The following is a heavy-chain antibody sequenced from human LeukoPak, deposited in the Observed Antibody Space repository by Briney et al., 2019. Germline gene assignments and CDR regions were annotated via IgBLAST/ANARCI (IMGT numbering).Heavy chain of an antibody. CDR2: TYSTGHT. CDR1: GFTVSSSY. V-gene: IGHV3-53*01. J-gene: IGHJ4*02. Sequence: GGSLRLSCAASGFTVSSSYMSWVRQAPGEGLEWVSVTYSTGHTYYADSVKGRFTTSRDNSKNSLYLQMCSLRAEDTAVYYCARGVDKAEAGGFDYWGQGTLVTVSS. D-gene: IGHD5-12*01. CDR3: ARGVDKAEAGGFDY.